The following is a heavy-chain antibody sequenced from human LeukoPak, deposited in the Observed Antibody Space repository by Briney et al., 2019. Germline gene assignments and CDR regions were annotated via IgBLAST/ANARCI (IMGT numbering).Heavy chain of an antibody. CDR3: ARVSGSNLNNWFDP. Sequence: PSETLSLTCTVFGGSFSNHYWGWIRQPPGKGLEWIGYFYHSGTTNYNPSLKRRVTMSVDTSKKQFSLKLTSVTAADTAVYYCARVSGSNLNNWFDPWGQGTLVTVSS. J-gene: IGHJ5*02. CDR2: FYHSGTT. D-gene: IGHD1-26*01. V-gene: IGHV4-59*11. CDR1: GGSFSNHY.